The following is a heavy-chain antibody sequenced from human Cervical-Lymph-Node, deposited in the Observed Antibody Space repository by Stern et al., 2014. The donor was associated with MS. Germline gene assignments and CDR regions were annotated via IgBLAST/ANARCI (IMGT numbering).Heavy chain of an antibody. J-gene: IGHJ4*02. Sequence: QITLKESGPTLVKPTQTVTLTCTLSGFSVTTAGVGVGWIRQPPGKALEWLALIYWDDDKLYSPSLKNKVTITKDTSKNQVVLTMTNVDPVDTATYYCAHSRVKYCRGGTCYSSLFDYWGQGTLVTVSS. D-gene: IGHD2-15*01. CDR1: GFSVTTAGVG. CDR2: IYWDDDK. V-gene: IGHV2-5*02. CDR3: AHSRVKYCRGGTCYSSLFDY.